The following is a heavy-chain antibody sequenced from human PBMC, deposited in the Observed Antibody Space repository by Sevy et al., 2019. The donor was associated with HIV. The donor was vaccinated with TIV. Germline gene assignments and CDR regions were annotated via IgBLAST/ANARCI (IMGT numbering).Heavy chain of an antibody. V-gene: IGHV3-48*02. CDR1: GFTFSSYS. CDR2: INGGGRSI. J-gene: IGHJ4*02. D-gene: IGHD3-10*01. CDR3: ARDYKGDELAIDY. Sequence: GGSLRLSCAASGFTFSSYSMNWVRQAPGKGLEWVSYINGGGRSIYYADSVKGRFTISRDNAKNSLYLQMNSLREEDKAVYYCARDYKGDELAIDYWGQGTLVTVSS.